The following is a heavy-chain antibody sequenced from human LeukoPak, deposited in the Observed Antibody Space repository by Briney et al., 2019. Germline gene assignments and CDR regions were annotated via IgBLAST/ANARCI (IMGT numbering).Heavy chain of an antibody. V-gene: IGHV4-39*01. CDR3: ARLPAASTHFDY. Sequence: RPPETLSLTCTVSGGSISNSDYYWGWIRLPPGEGLDWIGSVSYSGSSYYKSSLKSRVTISVDTSKNQFSLRLSSVTAADTAVYYCARLPAASTHFDYWGQGTLVTVSS. J-gene: IGHJ4*02. CDR1: GGSISNSDYY. D-gene: IGHD2-2*01. CDR2: VSYSGSS.